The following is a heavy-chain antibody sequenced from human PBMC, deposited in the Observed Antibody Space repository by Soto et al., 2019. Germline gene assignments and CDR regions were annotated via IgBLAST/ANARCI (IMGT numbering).Heavy chain of an antibody. J-gene: IGHJ5*02. V-gene: IGHV4-34*01. Sequence: SETLSLTCAVYGGSFSGYYWSWIRQPPGKGLEWIGEINHSGSTNYNPSLKSRVTISVDTSKNQFSLKLSSVTAADTAVYYCARGRPNIPAAIKFWFDPWGQGTLVTVSS. D-gene: IGHD2-2*02. CDR2: INHSGST. CDR3: ARGRPNIPAAIKFWFDP. CDR1: GGSFSGYY.